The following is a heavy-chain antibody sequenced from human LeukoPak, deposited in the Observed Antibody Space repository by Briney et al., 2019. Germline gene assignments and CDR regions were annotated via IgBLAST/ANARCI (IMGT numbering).Heavy chain of an antibody. V-gene: IGHV3-23*01. CDR1: GFTFSNYA. CDR3: AKDRWGSGGSGGGDY. J-gene: IGHJ4*02. CDR2: INNSGGST. D-gene: IGHD2-15*01. Sequence: GGSLRLSCAASGFTFSNYAMNWVRQAPGKGLEWVSVINNSGGSTYYADSVKGRFTISRDNSKNTLYLQMNSVRAEDTAVYYCAKDRWGSGGSGGGDYWGQGTLVTVSS.